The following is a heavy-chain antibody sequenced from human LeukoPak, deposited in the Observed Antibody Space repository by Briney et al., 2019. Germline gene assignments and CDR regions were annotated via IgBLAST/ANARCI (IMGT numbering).Heavy chain of an antibody. CDR2: TGIGGSTI. V-gene: IGHV3-48*03. J-gene: IGHJ3*02. Sequence: GGSLRLSCAASGFTFSSYEMNWVRQAPGKGLEWVAYTGIGGSTIYYADSVRGRFTISRDNAKNSLYLQMNSLRAEDTAVYYCASDRGYYDTSGYYHDAFDIWGQGTMVTVSS. D-gene: IGHD3-22*01. CDR3: ASDRGYYDTSGYYHDAFDI. CDR1: GFTFSSYE.